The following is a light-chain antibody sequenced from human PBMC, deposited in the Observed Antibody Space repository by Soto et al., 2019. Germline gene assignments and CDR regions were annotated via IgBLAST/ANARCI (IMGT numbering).Light chain of an antibody. CDR1: QDINSD. CDR3: QKYDGAPLT. J-gene: IGKJ4*01. V-gene: IGKV1-27*01. Sequence: DIQMTKSPSSLSASVGDRVTITCRAGQDINSDLSWYQQKPGKVPTLLISAASTLQSGVPSRFSGSGSGTDLTLTISSLQPEDVATYYCQKYDGAPLTFGGDTKVEIK. CDR2: AAS.